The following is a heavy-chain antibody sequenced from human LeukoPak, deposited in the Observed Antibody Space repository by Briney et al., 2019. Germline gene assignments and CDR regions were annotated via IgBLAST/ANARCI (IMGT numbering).Heavy chain of an antibody. V-gene: IGHV4-59*01. D-gene: IGHD3-22*01. CDR1: GGSISSYY. Sequence: NASETLSLTCTVSGGSISSYYWSWIRQPPGKGLGWIGYIYYSGSTNYNPSLKSRVTISVDTSKNQFSLKLSSVTAADTAVYYCARVGVDSSGYYLLDYWGQGTLVTVSS. J-gene: IGHJ4*02. CDR3: ARVGVDSSGYYLLDY. CDR2: IYYSGST.